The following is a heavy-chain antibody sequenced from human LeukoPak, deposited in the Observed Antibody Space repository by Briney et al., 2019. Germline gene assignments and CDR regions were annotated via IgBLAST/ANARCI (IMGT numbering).Heavy chain of an antibody. D-gene: IGHD6-19*01. CDR3: AREHYSSGRACDY. CDR2: INSDGSST. J-gene: IGHJ4*02. CDR1: GFTFSSYW. Sequence: AGGSLRLSCAASGFTFSSYWMHWVRQAPGKGLVWVSRINSDGSSTVYADSVKGRFTISRDNAKNTLYLQMNSLRAEDTAVYYCAREHYSSGRACDYWSKGTLVTVSS. V-gene: IGHV3-74*01.